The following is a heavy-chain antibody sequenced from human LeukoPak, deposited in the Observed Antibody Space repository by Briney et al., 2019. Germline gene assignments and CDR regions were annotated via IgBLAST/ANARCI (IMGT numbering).Heavy chain of an antibody. CDR3: AIVNGGYCSGGRCSDY. Sequence: GGSLRLSCVASGFTFSRYDMHWVRQAPGKGLEWVSGISGSGGSIYQADSVKGRFTISRDNSKNTLYLQMNSLRAEDTAVYYCAIVNGGYCSGGRCSDYWGQGTLVTVSS. CDR1: GFTFSRYD. D-gene: IGHD2-15*01. CDR2: ISGSGGSI. J-gene: IGHJ4*02. V-gene: IGHV3-23*01.